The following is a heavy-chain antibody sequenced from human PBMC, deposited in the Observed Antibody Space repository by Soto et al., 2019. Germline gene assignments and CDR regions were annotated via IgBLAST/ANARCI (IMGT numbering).Heavy chain of an antibody. CDR1: LFTYSSYG. Sequence: PGGSLRLSCAASLFTYSSYGMHGVRQSPGKWLEWLAFISYDGSNKYYADSVKGRFTISRDNSKNTLYLQMNSLRAEDTAVYYCAHIRGSYNNFDYWGQGTLVTVSS. V-gene: IGHV3-30*03. CDR2: ISYDGSNK. CDR3: AHIRGSYNNFDY. D-gene: IGHD1-26*01. J-gene: IGHJ4*02.